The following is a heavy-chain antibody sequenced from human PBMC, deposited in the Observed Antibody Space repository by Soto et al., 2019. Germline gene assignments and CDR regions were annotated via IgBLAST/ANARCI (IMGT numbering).Heavy chain of an antibody. J-gene: IGHJ4*02. Sequence: GGSLRLSCAASGFTFTDYALSWVRPAPGKGLEWVATISGIGGSTYLADSVKGRLSISRDNSKNTVSLLMNSLRAEDTAVYFCARGSSGYISSWYYFDYWGRGTLVTVSS. CDR3: ARGSSGYISSWYYFDY. D-gene: IGHD6-13*01. V-gene: IGHV3-23*01. CDR1: GFTFTDYA. CDR2: ISGIGGST.